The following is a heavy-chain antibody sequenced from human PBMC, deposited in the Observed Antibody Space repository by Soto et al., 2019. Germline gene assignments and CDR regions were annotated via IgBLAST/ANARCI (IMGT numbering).Heavy chain of an antibody. D-gene: IGHD2-15*01. Sequence: PSEALSLTCTVSGGPISSYYWSWIRQPPGKGLEWIGYIHYSGSTDYNPSLKSRVTISGDTSKKQFSLKLNSVTAADTAVYYCASAVGSHYYYIDVWGKGTTVTVSS. V-gene: IGHV4-59*01. CDR3: ASAVGSHYYYIDV. CDR2: IHYSGST. J-gene: IGHJ6*03. CDR1: GGPISSYY.